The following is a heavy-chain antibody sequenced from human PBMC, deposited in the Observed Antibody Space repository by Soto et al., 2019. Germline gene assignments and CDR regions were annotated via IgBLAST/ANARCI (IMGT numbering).Heavy chain of an antibody. CDR1: GGTFGSDA. V-gene: IGHV1-69*06. D-gene: IGHD3-22*01. CDR2: IIPIFGTT. Sequence: ASVKVSCKASGGTFGSDAITWVRQAPGQGLEWVGRIIPIFGTTNYAQNLQGRVTISADKSTLTSYMELHSLTSDDTALHYCAGYRTVRRYYTSWLDPWGTGT. CDR3: AGYRTVRRYYTSWLDP. J-gene: IGHJ5*02.